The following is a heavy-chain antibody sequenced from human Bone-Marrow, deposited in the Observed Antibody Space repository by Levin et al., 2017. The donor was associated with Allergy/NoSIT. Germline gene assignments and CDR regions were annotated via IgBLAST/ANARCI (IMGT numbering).Heavy chain of an antibody. Sequence: GGSLRLSCAASGFSFSSRAMSWVRQAPGRGLEWVSSVTNNGGKTYYADSVKGRFVISRDDYKNTVYLQMNNLRADDTAMYYCAKDQRSNGWPTFEYWGQGTLVTVSS. CDR3: AKDQRSNGWPTFEY. J-gene: IGHJ4*02. CDR2: VTNNGGKT. D-gene: IGHD6-19*01. CDR1: GFSFSSRA. V-gene: IGHV3-23*01.